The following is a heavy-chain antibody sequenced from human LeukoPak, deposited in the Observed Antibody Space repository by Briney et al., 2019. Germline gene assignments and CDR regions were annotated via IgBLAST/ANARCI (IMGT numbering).Heavy chain of an antibody. CDR1: GGPFSGYY. V-gene: IGHV4-34*01. J-gene: IGHJ4*02. Sequence: SETLSLTCAVYGGPFSGYYWSWIRQPPGKGLEWIGEINHSGSTNYNPSLKSRVTISVDTSKNLFSLKLSSVTAADTAVYYCAKGGHGISWVQGTMVTVSS. CDR2: INHSGST. CDR3: AKGGHGIS. D-gene: IGHD1-26*01.